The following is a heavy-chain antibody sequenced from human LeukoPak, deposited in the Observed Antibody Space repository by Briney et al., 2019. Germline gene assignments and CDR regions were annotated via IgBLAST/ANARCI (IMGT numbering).Heavy chain of an antibody. CDR2: ISSSSSYI. Sequence: GGSLRLFCAASGFTFSSYSMNWVRQAPGKGLEWVSSISSSSSYIYYADSVKGRFTISRDNAKNSLYLQMNSLRAEDTAVYYCARDGTVVTPSYYYYYMDVWGKGTTVTVSS. V-gene: IGHV3-21*01. CDR1: GFTFSSYS. CDR3: ARDGTVVTPSYYYYYMDV. D-gene: IGHD4-23*01. J-gene: IGHJ6*03.